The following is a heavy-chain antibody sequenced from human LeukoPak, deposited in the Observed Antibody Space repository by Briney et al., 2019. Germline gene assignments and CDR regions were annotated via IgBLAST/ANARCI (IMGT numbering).Heavy chain of an antibody. V-gene: IGHV3-30-3*01. CDR3: ARVMYAATPYYYYYGMDV. J-gene: IGHJ6*02. CDR1: GFTFSSYA. CDR2: ISYDGNNK. Sequence: GGSLRLSCAASGFTFSSYAMHWVRQAPGKGLEWVAVISYDGNNKYYADSVKGRFTISRDNSKNTLYLQMNSLRAEDTAVYYCARVMYAATPYYYYYGMDVWGQGTTVTVSS. D-gene: IGHD2-8*01.